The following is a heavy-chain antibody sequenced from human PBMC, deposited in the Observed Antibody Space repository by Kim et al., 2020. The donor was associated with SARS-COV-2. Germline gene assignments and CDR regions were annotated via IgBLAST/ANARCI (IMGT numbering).Heavy chain of an antibody. D-gene: IGHD2-2*01. Sequence: GGSLRLSCAVSGIPFSDAWFTWVRQAPGKGLEWLGRIKSKSDGGTSDLAAPVKGRFAISRDDSKNTLSLLMNSLRTDDSAVYYCTTVSMRWGQGTRVTVS. CDR3: TTVSMR. CDR1: GIPFSDAW. J-gene: IGHJ4*02. V-gene: IGHV3-15*01. CDR2: IKSKSDGGTS.